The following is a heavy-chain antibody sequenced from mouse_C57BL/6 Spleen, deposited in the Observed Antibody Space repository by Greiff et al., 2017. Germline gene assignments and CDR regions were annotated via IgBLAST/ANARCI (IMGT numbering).Heavy chain of an antibody. D-gene: IGHD2-4*01. J-gene: IGHJ3*01. Sequence: VQLQQPGAELVRPGTSVKLSCKASGYTFTSYWMHWVKQRPGQGLEWIGVIDPSDSYTNYNQKFKGKATLTVDTSSSTAYMQLSSLTSEDSAVYYCARCGLRRKDWFADWGQGTLVTVSA. CDR3: ARCGLRRKDWFAD. CDR2: IDPSDSYT. CDR1: GYTFTSYW. V-gene: IGHV1-59*01.